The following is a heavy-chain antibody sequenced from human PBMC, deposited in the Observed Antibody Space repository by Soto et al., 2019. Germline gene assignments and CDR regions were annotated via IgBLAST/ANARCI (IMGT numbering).Heavy chain of an antibody. D-gene: IGHD5-12*01. J-gene: IGHJ2*01. Sequence: SETLSLTCTVSGGSFNDYYWTWIRQPPGKGLEWIGEINHSGSTNYNPSLKSRVTISVDTSRNQFSLRLSSMTAADTALYYCARVLGGGWLLYWYFDLWGRGTLVTAPQ. V-gene: IGHV4-34*01. CDR1: GGSFNDYY. CDR3: ARVLGGGWLLYWYFDL. CDR2: INHSGST.